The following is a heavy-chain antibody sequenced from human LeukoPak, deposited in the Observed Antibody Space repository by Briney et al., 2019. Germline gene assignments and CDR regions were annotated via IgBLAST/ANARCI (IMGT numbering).Heavy chain of an antibody. CDR1: GGSISSGSYY. J-gene: IGHJ6*03. Sequence: SETLSLTCTVSGGSISSGSYYWSWIRQPAGKGLEWIGRIYTSGSTNYNPSLKSRATISVDTSKNQFSLKLSSVTAADTAVYYCARGGLGWLRFFFRMDVWGKGTTVTVSS. V-gene: IGHV4-61*02. CDR2: IYTSGST. D-gene: IGHD5-12*01. CDR3: ARGGLGWLRFFFRMDV.